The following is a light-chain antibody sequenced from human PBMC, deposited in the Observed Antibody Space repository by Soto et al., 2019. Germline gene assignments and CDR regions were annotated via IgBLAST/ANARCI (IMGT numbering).Light chain of an antibody. Sequence: EVVLTQSPATLSVSPGDRATLSCRASQSISTSSLAWYRQKPGQAPRLLIYGAFNRATGIPDRFSGGGSGTDFTLTITRLEPEDFAVYYCQYYGNSPLTFGQGTKVDFK. CDR2: GAF. V-gene: IGKV3-20*01. CDR3: QYYGNSPLT. CDR1: QSISTSS. J-gene: IGKJ1*01.